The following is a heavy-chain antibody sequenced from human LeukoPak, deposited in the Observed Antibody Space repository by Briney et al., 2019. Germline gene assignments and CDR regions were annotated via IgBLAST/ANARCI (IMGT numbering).Heavy chain of an antibody. J-gene: IGHJ4*02. Sequence: GGSLRLSCAASGFTFSNAWMSWVRQAPGKGLEWVGRIKSKTDGGTTDYAAPVKGRFTISRDDSKNTLYLQMNSLKTEDTAVYYCTPGTTNFPFDYWGRGTLVTVSS. CDR1: GFTFSNAW. CDR2: IKSKTDGGTT. V-gene: IGHV3-15*01. CDR3: TPGTTNFPFDY. D-gene: IGHD1-1*01.